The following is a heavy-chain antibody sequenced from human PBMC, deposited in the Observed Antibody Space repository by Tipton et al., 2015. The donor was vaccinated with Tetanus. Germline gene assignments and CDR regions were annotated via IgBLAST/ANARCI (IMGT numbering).Heavy chain of an antibody. J-gene: IGHJ1*01. CDR3: AKPTRMTSQYFQH. Sequence: CAASGFTFSSYAMSWVRQAPGKGLEWVSAISGSGGSTYYADSVKGRFTISRDNSKNTLYLQMNSLRAEDTAVYYCAKPTRMTSQYFQHWGQGTLVTVSS. V-gene: IGHV3-23*01. CDR1: GFTFSSYA. CDR2: ISGSGGST.